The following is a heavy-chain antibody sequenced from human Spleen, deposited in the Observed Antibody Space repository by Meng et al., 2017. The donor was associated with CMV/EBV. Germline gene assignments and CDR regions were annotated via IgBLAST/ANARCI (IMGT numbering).Heavy chain of an antibody. CDR1: GFTFSNYW. V-gene: IGHV3-74*03. D-gene: IGHD2-15*01. CDR3: ARDWCLDF. CDR2: INSDDSTT. Sequence: GESLKISCAASGFTFSNYWMHWVRQAPGKGLVWVSRINSDDSTTTYADSVKGRFTISRDNAKNTVYLQMNSLRAEDTAVYYCARDWCLDFWGQGTLVTVSS. J-gene: IGHJ4*02.